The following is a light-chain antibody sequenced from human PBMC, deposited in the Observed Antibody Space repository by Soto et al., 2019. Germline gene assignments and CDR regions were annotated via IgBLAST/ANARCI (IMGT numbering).Light chain of an antibody. CDR3: QQYNNWPIT. CDR1: QSVSSN. J-gene: IGKJ5*01. Sequence: EVVMYKSATTLSGSPGERATVSCRASQSVSSNLAWYQQKPGQAPRLLIYGASTRATGIPARFSGSGSGTEFTLTISSLQSEDFAVYYCQQYNNWPITFCQGTRLEI. CDR2: GAS. V-gene: IGKV3-15*01.